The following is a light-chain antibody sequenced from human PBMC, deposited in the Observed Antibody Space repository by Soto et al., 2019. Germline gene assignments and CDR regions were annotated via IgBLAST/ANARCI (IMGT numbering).Light chain of an antibody. V-gene: IGKV3-11*01. CDR1: QSVSIY. J-gene: IGKJ4*01. CDR3: QQRVDWLT. Sequence: EIVLTQSPGTLSLSPWDRATLSCRASQSVSIYLAWYQQKPGQAPRLLIYDASNRVTGIPARFSGSGSGTDFTLTISRVEPEDFAFYYCQQRVDWLTFGGGTKLEIK. CDR2: DAS.